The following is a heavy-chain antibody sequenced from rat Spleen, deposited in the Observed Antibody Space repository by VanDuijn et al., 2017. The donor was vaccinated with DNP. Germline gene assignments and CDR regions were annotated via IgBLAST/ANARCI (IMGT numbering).Heavy chain of an antibody. CDR2: ITSSGGGT. J-gene: IGHJ2*01. CDR1: KFTFNNYW. V-gene: IGHV5-31*01. Sequence: EVQLVESGGDLVQPGRSLKLSCAASKFTFNNYWMNWIRQVPGKGLEWVASITSSGGGTYYPDSVKGRFTISRDNAKNTLYLQMNSLRSEDTATYYCARPDHWGQGVMVTVSS. CDR3: ARPDH.